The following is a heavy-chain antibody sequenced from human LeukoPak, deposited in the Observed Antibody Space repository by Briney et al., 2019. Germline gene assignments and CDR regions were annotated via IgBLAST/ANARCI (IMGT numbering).Heavy chain of an antibody. CDR1: GGTFSSYA. J-gene: IGHJ4*02. V-gene: IGHV1-69*04. CDR2: IIPILGIA. D-gene: IGHD6-13*01. CDR3: ARDLRYSSSSNPSYYFDY. Sequence: SVKVSCKASGGTFSSYAISWVRQAPGQGLEWMGRIIPILGIANYAQKFQGRVTITRDTSASTAYMELSSLRSEDTAVYYCARDLRYSSSSNPSYYFDYWGQGTLVTVSS.